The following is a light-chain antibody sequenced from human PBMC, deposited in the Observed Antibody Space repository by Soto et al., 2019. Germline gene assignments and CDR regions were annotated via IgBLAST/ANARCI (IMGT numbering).Light chain of an antibody. J-gene: IGLJ2*01. Sequence: QYALTQPASVSGSPGQSITISCTGTSSDVGGYNYVSWYQQHPGKAPKLMIYEVSNRPSGVSNRFSGSKSGNTASLTISGLQAEDEADYYCSSYTSSSTLVFGGGTQLTFL. CDR3: SSYTSSSTLV. V-gene: IGLV2-14*01. CDR1: SSDVGGYNY. CDR2: EVS.